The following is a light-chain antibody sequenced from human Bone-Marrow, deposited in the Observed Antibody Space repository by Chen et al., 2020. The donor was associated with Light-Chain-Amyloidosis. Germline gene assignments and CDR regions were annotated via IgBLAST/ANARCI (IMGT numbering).Light chain of an antibody. CDR3: SSYTITNTLV. CDR2: EVT. J-gene: IGLJ1*01. V-gene: IGLV2-14*01. Sequence: QPALTQPASASGSPGQSITISSTGTSSDVGGDNHVSWYQQHPDKAPTLMIYEVTNRHSWVPDRFSGSKSDNTASLTISGLQTEDEADYFCSSYTITNTLVFGSGTRVTVL. CDR1: SSDVGGDNH.